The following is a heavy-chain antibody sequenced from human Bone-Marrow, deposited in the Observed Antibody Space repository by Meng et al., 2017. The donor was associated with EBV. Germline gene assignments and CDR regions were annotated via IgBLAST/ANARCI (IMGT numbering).Heavy chain of an antibody. D-gene: IGHD3-10*01. J-gene: IGHJ4*02. V-gene: IGHV1-69*06. CDR2: LIPMLGAP. CDR3: ASESGRGYTPDY. Sequence: QVQLGQSGAEVKKPGSSGKVCCKTSGGTFNSDAISWGRQAPGQGLEWMGGLIPMLGAPNLAQKFQDRVTIIADKSMSTHYMELSSLRSDDTAVYYCASESGRGYTPDYWGRGTLVTVSS. CDR1: GGTFNSDA.